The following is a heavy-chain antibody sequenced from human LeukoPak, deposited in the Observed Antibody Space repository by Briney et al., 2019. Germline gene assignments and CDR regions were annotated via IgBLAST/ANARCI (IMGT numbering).Heavy chain of an antibody. Sequence: QPGRSLRLSCAASGFTFSSYGMHWVRQAPGKGLEWVAVISYDGSNKYYADSVKGRFTISRDNSKNTLYLQMNSLRAEDTAVYYCAKDGGSYPDYWGQGTLVTVSS. CDR2: ISYDGSNK. J-gene: IGHJ4*02. D-gene: IGHD1-26*01. CDR3: AKDGGSYPDY. CDR1: GFTFSSYG. V-gene: IGHV3-30*18.